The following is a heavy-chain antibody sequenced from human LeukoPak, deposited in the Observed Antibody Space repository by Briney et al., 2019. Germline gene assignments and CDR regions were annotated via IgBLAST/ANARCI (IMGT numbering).Heavy chain of an antibody. J-gene: IGHJ5*01. V-gene: IGHV4-4*07. D-gene: IGHD2-15*01. CDR3: ARHWSHSVAQFGRCYWFDS. CDR2: IDNSGHT. CDR1: GGSISGYS. Sequence: SGTLSLTCIVSGGSISGYSWSWIRQPAGKGLEWIGHIDNSGHTNYNSSLMSGVTTSVDTSNNHISLRLASVTAAATAAYYCARHWSHSVAQFGRCYWFDSWGQGTLVTVSS.